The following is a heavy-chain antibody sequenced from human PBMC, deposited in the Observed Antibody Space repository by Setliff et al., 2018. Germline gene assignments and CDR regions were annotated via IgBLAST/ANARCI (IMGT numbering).Heavy chain of an antibody. CDR1: GYSLNTYG. CDR2: INAGNDNT. CDR3: ARGTDYHGSGSYWAKDV. D-gene: IGHD3-10*01. Sequence: ASVKVSCKASGYSLNTYGISWVRQAPGQGLEWMGWINAGNDNTHYSQKFQGRVTITRDTSITTVYMDLSSLKSDDTAVYYCARGTDYHGSGSYWAKDVWGKGTTVTVSS. J-gene: IGHJ6*04. V-gene: IGHV1-18*01.